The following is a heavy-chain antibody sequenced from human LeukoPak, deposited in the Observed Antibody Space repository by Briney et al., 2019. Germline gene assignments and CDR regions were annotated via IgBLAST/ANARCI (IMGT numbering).Heavy chain of an antibody. V-gene: IGHV4-59*01. CDR3: AREYNYYDSSGWDAFEI. Sequence: SETLSLTCTVSGVSISTYYWNWIRQPPGKGLEWIGYIYYSGSTNYNPSLTGRVTISVDTSKNQFSLKLSSVTAADTAVYYCAREYNYYDSSGWDAFEIWGQGTMVTASS. CDR2: IYYSGST. D-gene: IGHD3-22*01. CDR1: GVSISTYY. J-gene: IGHJ3*02.